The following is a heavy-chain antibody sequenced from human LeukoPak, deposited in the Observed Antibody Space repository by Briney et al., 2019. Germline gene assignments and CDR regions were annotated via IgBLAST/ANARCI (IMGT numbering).Heavy chain of an antibody. V-gene: IGHV4-39*01. CDR1: GASINNKNYY. CDR2: LYYSVST. J-gene: IGHJ6*03. D-gene: IGHD5/OR15-5a*01. Sequence: SETLSLTCSVSGASINNKNYYWVWLRQPPGKGVEWIGSLYYSVSTYYNRSLKSRVTISGDKSKNQFSLNLSSVTSADTAKYYCAMSPSVLTLSYTDYDFSMDVWGKGTTVTVSS. CDR3: AMSPSVLTLSYTDYDFSMDV.